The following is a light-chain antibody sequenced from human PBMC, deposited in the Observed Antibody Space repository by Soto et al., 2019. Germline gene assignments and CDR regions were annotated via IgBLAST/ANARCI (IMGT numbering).Light chain of an antibody. V-gene: IGKV1-5*01. CDR2: DAS. CDR3: QQYNSYPWS. CDR1: LSIRSW. J-gene: IGKJ1*01. Sequence: DIPMTQSPSTLSASVGDRVTITCRASLSIRSWLAWYPQKPGKAPKLLIYDASSLESGVPSRFSGSGSGTEFTLTISGLQPDYFATYYCQQYNSYPWSFGRGTKVEIK.